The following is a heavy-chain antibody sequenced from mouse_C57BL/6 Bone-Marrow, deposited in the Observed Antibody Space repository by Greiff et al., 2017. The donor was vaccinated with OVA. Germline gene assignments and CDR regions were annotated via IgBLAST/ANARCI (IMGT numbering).Heavy chain of an antibody. D-gene: IGHD3-2*02. Sequence: QVQLQQPGAELVKPGASVKLSCKASGYTFTSYWMHWVKQRPGQGLEWIGMIHPNSGSTNYNEKFKSKATLTVDKSSSTAYMQLSSLTSEDSAVYYRSRNVKGDSSGYFDYWGQGTTLTVSS. CDR2: IHPNSGST. CDR3: SRNVKGDSSGYFDY. J-gene: IGHJ2*01. V-gene: IGHV1-64*01. CDR1: GYTFTSYW.